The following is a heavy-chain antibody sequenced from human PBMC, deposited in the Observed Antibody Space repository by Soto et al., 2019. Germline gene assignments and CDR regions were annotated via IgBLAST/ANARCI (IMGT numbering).Heavy chain of an antibody. CDR3: ARHSAYYYDSSGYSLDY. Sequence: PGESLKISCKGSGYSFTSYWIGWVRQMPGKGLEWMGIIYPGDSDTRYSPSFQGQVTISADKSISTAYLQWSSLKASDTAMYYCARHSAYYYDSSGYSLDYWGQGTLVTVSS. V-gene: IGHV5-51*01. CDR1: GYSFTSYW. D-gene: IGHD3-22*01. CDR2: IYPGDSDT. J-gene: IGHJ4*02.